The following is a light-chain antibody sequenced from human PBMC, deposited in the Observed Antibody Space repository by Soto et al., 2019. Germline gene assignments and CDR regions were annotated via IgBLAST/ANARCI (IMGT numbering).Light chain of an antibody. Sequence: QSVLTQPASVSGSPGQSITISCTGTSFDVGAYNYVSWYQQHPGKAPKLMIYEVTSRPSGVSNRFSGSKSGNTASLSISGLQAEDEADYYCSSYTTTSTWVFGGGTKLTVL. CDR2: EVT. CDR1: SFDVGAYNY. V-gene: IGLV2-14*01. CDR3: SSYTTTSTWV. J-gene: IGLJ3*02.